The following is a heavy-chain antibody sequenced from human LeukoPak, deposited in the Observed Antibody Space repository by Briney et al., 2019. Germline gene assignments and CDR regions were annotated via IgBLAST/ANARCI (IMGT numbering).Heavy chain of an antibody. V-gene: IGHV3-53*01. CDR3: ARFSGRN. CDR1: GLTVSDNY. J-gene: IGHJ4*02. D-gene: IGHD2-15*01. CDR2: IYSGGST. Sequence: GGSLRLSCAASGLTVSDNYMSWVRQAPGKGLEWVAVIYSGGSTYYADSVKGRFTISRDNSKNSLYLQMGSLRAEDTAGYYCARFSGRNWGQGTLVTVSS.